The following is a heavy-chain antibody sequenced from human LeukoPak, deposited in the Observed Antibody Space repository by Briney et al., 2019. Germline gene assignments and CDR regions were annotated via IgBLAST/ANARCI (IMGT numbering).Heavy chain of an antibody. D-gene: IGHD2-2*01. Sequence: ASVKVSCKASGYTFTSYAMHWVRQAPGQRLEWMGWISAGNGNTKYSQKFQGRVTITRDTSASTAYMELSSLRSEDTAVYYCARRVPALNFDIWGQGTMVTVSS. CDR2: ISAGNGNT. CDR1: GYTFTSYA. J-gene: IGHJ3*02. CDR3: ARRVPALNFDI. V-gene: IGHV1-3*01.